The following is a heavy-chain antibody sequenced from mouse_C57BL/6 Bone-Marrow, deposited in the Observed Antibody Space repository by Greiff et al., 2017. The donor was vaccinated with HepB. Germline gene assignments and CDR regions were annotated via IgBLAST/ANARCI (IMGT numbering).Heavy chain of an antibody. Sequence: EVQLVESGGDLVKPGGSLKLSCAASGFTFSSYGMSWVRQTPDKRLEWVATISSGGSYTYYPDSVKGRFTISRDNAKNTLYLQMSSLKSEDTAMYYCASHYDDAYWGQGTLVTVSA. CDR3: ASHYDDAY. D-gene: IGHD2-12*01. CDR1: GFTFSSYG. J-gene: IGHJ3*01. V-gene: IGHV5-6*01. CDR2: ISSGGSYT.